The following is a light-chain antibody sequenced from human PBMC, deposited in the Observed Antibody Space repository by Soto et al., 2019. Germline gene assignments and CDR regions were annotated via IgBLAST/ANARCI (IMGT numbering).Light chain of an antibody. V-gene: IGLV1-44*01. CDR2: NNK. J-gene: IGLJ2*01. CDR3: AAWDDSLNGVL. Sequence: QPVLTQPPSASGTPGQRVAISCSGSSSNIGSNPVNWYRQFPGTASQLLIYNNKNRHSGVPERISGSQSGTSASLAISGLRSEDEADCYCAAWDDSLNGVLFGGGTKVTVL. CDR1: SSNIGSNP.